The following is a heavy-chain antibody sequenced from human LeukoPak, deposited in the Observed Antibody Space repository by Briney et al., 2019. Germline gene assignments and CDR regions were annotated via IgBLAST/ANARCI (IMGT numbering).Heavy chain of an antibody. V-gene: IGHV3-66*01. J-gene: IGHJ4*02. CDR3: ASGGYYYDSSGYYYVSTESQRRFDY. CDR1: GFTVSSNY. CDR2: IYSGGST. D-gene: IGHD3-22*01. Sequence: PGGSLRLSCAASGFTVSSNYMSWVRQAPGKGLEWVSVIYSGGSTYYADSVKGRFTISRDNSKNTLYLQMNSLRAEDTAVYYCASGGYYYDSSGYYYVSTESQRRFDYWGQGTLVTVSS.